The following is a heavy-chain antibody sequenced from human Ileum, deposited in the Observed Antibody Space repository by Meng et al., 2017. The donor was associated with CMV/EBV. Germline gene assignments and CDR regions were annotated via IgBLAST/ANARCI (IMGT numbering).Heavy chain of an antibody. CDR3: ARWRVVTFAFDY. J-gene: IGHJ4*02. Sequence: CPVSGGAISSNTHYWAWIRQPPGKGLEWVGSIYYSGSTYYNPSLEGRVTISLDTSSSEFSLKVNSVTAADTAVYYCARWRVVTFAFDYWGQGSLVTVSS. V-gene: IGHV4-39*07. CDR1: GGAISSNTHY. CDR2: IYYSGST. D-gene: IGHD2-21*02.